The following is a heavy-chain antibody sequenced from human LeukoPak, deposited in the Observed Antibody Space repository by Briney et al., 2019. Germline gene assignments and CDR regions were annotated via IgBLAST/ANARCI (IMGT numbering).Heavy chain of an antibody. D-gene: IGHD3-3*01. CDR3: ATQQPAQYYYDFWSGYYTRRKAFDI. Sequence: ASVKVSCKASGYTFTSYYMHWVRQAPGQGLEWMGWINPNNGGTNYAQKFQGRVTMTRDTSISTAYMELSSLRSEDTAVYYCATQQPAQYYYDFWSGYYTRRKAFDIWGQGTMVTVSS. J-gene: IGHJ3*02. CDR1: GYTFTSYY. V-gene: IGHV1-2*02. CDR2: INPNNGGT.